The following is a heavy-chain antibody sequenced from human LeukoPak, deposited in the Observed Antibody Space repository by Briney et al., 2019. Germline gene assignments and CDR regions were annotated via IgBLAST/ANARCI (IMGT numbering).Heavy chain of an antibody. CDR1: GYTFTGYY. CDR3: ARGSSGDYGAFHI. Sequence: GASVKVSCKASGYTFTGYYMHWVRQAPGQGLEWMGWINPNSGGTNYAQKFQGRVTMTRDTSISTAYMELSSLRSDDTAVYYCARGSSGDYGAFHIWGQGTMVTVSS. D-gene: IGHD2-15*01. V-gene: IGHV1-2*02. J-gene: IGHJ3*02. CDR2: INPNSGGT.